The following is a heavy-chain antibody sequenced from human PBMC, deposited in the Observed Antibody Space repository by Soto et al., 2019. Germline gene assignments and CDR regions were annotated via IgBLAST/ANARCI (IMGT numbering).Heavy chain of an antibody. CDR2: IYSGGST. CDR1: GFTVSSNY. D-gene: IGHD2-2*03. CDR3: ARNRVSGYCSSTSCYRSYYMDV. Sequence: PGGSLRLSCAASGFTVSSNYMSWVRQAPGKGLEWVSVIYSGGSTYYADSVKGRFTISRDNSKNTLHLQMNSLRAEDTAVYYCARNRVSGYCSSTSCYRSYYMDVWGKGTTVTVSS. J-gene: IGHJ6*03. V-gene: IGHV3-66*01.